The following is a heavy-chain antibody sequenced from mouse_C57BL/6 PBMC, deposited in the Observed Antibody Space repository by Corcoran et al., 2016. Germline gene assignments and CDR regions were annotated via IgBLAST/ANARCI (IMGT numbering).Heavy chain of an antibody. CDR2: IYPGDGDT. V-gene: IGHV1-80*01. Sequence: QVQLQQSGAELVKPGASVKISCKASGYAFSSYWMNWVKQRPGKGLEWIGQIYPGDGDTNYNGKFKGKATLTADKSSSTAYMQLSSLTSEDSAVYFCARRHYSNLYYYAMDYWGQGTSVTVSS. D-gene: IGHD2-5*01. J-gene: IGHJ4*01. CDR1: GYAFSSYW. CDR3: ARRHYSNLYYYAMDY.